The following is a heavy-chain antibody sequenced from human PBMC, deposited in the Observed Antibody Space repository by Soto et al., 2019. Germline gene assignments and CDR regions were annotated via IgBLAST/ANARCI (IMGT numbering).Heavy chain of an antibody. Sequence: QVQRVQSGAEVKKPGASVKVSCKASGYTFTSYGIIWVRQAPAQGLEGMGWISAYNGNTNYAQKTQGRVTITTDTSTSTAYRELRSLRSDDTAVYYCARAVDYYDSSGYYTHEYFQHWGQGTLVTVSS. CDR1: GYTFTSYG. D-gene: IGHD3-22*01. CDR3: ARAVDYYDSSGYYTHEYFQH. J-gene: IGHJ1*01. V-gene: IGHV1-18*01. CDR2: ISAYNGNT.